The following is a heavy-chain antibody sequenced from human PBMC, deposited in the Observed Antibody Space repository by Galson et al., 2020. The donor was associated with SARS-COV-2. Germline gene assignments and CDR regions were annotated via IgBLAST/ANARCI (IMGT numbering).Heavy chain of an antibody. V-gene: IGHV3-11*01. CDR1: GFTFSDYY. CDR3: ARVQCSGRSCYAGVGAGLQGRDV. D-gene: IGHD2-15*01. CDR2: ISTRGSTK. J-gene: IGHJ6*01. Sequence: AGTLRLTCAASGFTFSDYYLSWVRQAPGKGLQWVTYISTRGSTKYYEDFVKGRFTISRDNAKNSLYLQMNSLSAEDTAVYYCARVQCSGRSCYAGVGAGLQGRDVCGQGTTVTVAS.